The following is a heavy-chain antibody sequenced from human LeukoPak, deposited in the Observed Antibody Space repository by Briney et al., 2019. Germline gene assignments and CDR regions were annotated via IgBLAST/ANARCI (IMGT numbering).Heavy chain of an antibody. J-gene: IGHJ4*02. CDR3: AKAPVTTCSGAYCYPFDY. D-gene: IGHD2-21*01. CDR1: GFTFSSYS. Sequence: GGSLRLSCAASGFTFSSYSMNWVRQAPGKGLEWVSSISSSSSYIYYADSVKGRFTISRDSSKNTLYLQMNRLRAEDAAVYYCAKAPVTTCSGAYCYPFDYWGQGTLVTVSS. V-gene: IGHV3-21*04. CDR2: ISSSSSYI.